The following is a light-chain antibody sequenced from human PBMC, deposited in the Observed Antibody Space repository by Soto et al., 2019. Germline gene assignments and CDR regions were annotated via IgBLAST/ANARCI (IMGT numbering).Light chain of an antibody. V-gene: IGLV1-40*01. J-gene: IGLJ3*02. CDR1: SSNIGAGYD. CDR3: AAWDDSLNGWV. CDR2: GNI. Sequence: QSVLTQPPSVSGAPGQRVTISCTGSSSNIGAGYDVHWYQQLPGTAPKLLIFGNINRPSGVPDRFSGSKSGTSASLAIAGLQADDEADYYCAAWDDSLNGWVFGGGTKLTVL.